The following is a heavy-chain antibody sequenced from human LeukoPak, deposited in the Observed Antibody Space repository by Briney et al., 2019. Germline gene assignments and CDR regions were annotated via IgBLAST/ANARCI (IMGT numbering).Heavy chain of an antibody. D-gene: IGHD3-16*01. V-gene: IGHV4-39*01. CDR2: IYYSGST. Sequence: SETLSLTCTVSGGSISSSSYYWGWIRQPPGKGLEWTGSIYYSGSTYYNPSLKSRVTISVDTSKNQFSLKLSSVTAADTAVYYCASYVWGSYFGPKRFDYWGQGTLVTASS. J-gene: IGHJ4*02. CDR1: GGSISSSSYY. CDR3: ASYVWGSYFGPKRFDY.